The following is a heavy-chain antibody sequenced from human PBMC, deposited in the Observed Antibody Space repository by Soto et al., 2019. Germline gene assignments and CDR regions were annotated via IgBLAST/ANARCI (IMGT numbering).Heavy chain of an antibody. Sequence: GESLKISCKGSGYSFTSYWIGWVRQAPGKGLEWVAALSSDESNKNYADSVKGRFTISRDNSKNTLYIQMNSLRAEDTAVYYCARKTPGTYAFDIWGQGTMVTVSS. V-gene: IGHV3-30*12. D-gene: IGHD1-1*01. CDR1: GYSFTSYW. CDR2: LSSDESNK. CDR3: ARKTPGTYAFDI. J-gene: IGHJ3*02.